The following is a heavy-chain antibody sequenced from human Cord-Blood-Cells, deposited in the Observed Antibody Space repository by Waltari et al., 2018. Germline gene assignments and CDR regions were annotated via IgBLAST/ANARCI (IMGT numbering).Heavy chain of an antibody. CDR3: ARECLDGGSGSYYYFDY. J-gene: IGHJ4*02. V-gene: IGHV3-53*01. Sequence: TVSSNYMSWVRQAPGKGLEWVSVIYSGGSTYYADSVKGRFTISRDNSKNTLYLQMNSLRAEDTAVYYCARECLDGGSGSYYYFDYWGQGTLVTVSS. D-gene: IGHD3-10*01. CDR2: IYSGGST. CDR1: TVSSNY.